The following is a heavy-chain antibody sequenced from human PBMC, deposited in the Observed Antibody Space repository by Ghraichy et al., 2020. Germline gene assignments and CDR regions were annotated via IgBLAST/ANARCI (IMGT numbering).Heavy chain of an antibody. CDR3: AKERGYSYGYQVYGMDV. V-gene: IGHV3-23*01. D-gene: IGHD5-18*01. J-gene: IGHJ6*02. CDR2: ISGSGGGT. Sequence: GGSLRLSCAASGFTFNSYATSWVRQAPGKGLEWVSAISGSGGGTYYADSVKGRFTISRDNSRNTLYLQMNSLRAEDTAVYYWAKERGYSYGYQVYGMDVWGQGTTVTVSS. CDR1: GFTFNSYA.